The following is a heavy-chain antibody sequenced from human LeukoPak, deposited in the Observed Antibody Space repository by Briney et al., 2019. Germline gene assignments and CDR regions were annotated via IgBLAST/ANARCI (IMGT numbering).Heavy chain of an antibody. V-gene: IGHV3-74*03. D-gene: IGHD4-17*01. Sequence: GGSLRLSCAASGFTFSRDWMHWVRQAPGKGLVWVSRISDDGSITTYADSVQGRFTISRDNSQNTLYLQMNSLRAEDTAVYYCTKDPNGDYVGAFDPWGQGTLVTVSS. CDR2: ISDDGSIT. CDR3: TKDPNGDYVGAFDP. J-gene: IGHJ5*02. CDR1: GFTFSRDW.